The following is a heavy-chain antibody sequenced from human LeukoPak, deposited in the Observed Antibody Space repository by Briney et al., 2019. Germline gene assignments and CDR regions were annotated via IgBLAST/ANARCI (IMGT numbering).Heavy chain of an antibody. V-gene: IGHV1-69*04. CDR2: IIPILGIA. J-gene: IGHJ6*02. CDR1: GGTFSSYA. CDR3: AREWGPDAAMAHYYYYGMDV. D-gene: IGHD5-18*01. Sequence: ASVKVSCKASGGTFSSYAISWVRQAPGQGLEWMGRIIPILGIANYAQKFQGRVTITADKSTSTAYMELSSLRSEDTAVYYCAREWGPDAAMAHYYYYGMDVWGQGTTVTVSS.